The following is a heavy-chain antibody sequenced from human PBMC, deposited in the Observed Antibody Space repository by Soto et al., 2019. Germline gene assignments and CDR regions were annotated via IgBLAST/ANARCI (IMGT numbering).Heavy chain of an antibody. CDR3: ARCEGSATNALGH. CDR2: IQDGGSI. D-gene: IGHD2-8*01. J-gene: IGHJ4*01. Sequence: EVLLEDSGGGFVHPGGSLRLSCAASGFTVSNNYMTWVRQAPGKGLDWFAVIQDGGSISYADSVSDRFNILRDNSKNTVFLEMDSLIPEYKAVYFGARCEGSATNALGHWGHGALVPVCS. V-gene: IGHV3-66*01. CDR1: GFTVSNNY.